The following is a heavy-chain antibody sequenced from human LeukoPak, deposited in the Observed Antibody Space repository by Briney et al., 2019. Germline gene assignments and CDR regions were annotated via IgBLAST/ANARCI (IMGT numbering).Heavy chain of an antibody. CDR2: IYYTGNT. D-gene: IGHD2-21*02. J-gene: IGHJ2*01. CDR1: GGSISSGGYS. Sequence: SETLSLACTVSGGSISSGGYSWSWIRQPPGKGMEFIAYIYYTGNTYFNPSLKSRVTISVDTSKNQFSLTLTSVTAADTAVYYCARARRYCDGDCSSGVYWYFELWGRGTLVTVSS. V-gene: IGHV4-30-4*07. CDR3: ARARRYCDGDCSSGVYWYFEL.